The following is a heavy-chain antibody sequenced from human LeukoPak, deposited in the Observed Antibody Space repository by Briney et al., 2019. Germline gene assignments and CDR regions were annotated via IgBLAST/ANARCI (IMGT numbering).Heavy chain of an antibody. CDR3: ARYVVTSACFDS. CDR1: GFTLSGYW. D-gene: IGHD2-21*02. CDR2: MNSDGTTT. V-gene: IGHV3-74*01. J-gene: IGHJ4*02. Sequence: GGSLRLSCASSGFTLSGYWMHWVRQAPGKGLVWVSRMNSDGTTTTYADSVRGRFTISRDNAKNTLYLQVNSLRADDTAVYYCARYVVTSACFDSWGQGTLVTVSS.